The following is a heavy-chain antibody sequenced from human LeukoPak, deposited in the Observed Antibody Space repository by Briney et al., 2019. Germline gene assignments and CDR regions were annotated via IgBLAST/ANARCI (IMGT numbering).Heavy chain of an antibody. V-gene: IGHV1-46*01. CDR1: GYTFTSYY. Sequence: ASVKVSCKASGYTFTSYYMHWVRQAPGQGLEWMGIINPSGGSTSYARKFQGRVTMTRDTSTSTVYMELSSLRSEDTAVYYCASSLLGTTVVTPGDYWGQGTLVTVSS. D-gene: IGHD4-23*01. CDR3: ASSLLGTTVVTPGDY. J-gene: IGHJ4*02. CDR2: INPSGGST.